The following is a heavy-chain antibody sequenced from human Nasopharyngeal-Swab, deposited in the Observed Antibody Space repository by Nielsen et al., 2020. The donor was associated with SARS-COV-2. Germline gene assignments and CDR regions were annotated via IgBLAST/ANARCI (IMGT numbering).Heavy chain of an antibody. D-gene: IGHD1-26*01. Sequence: WIRQPPGKGLEWIGYIYYSGSTNYNPSLKSRVTISVDTSKNQFSLKLSSVTAADTAVYYCVRGWGYSGSKRGAFDYWGQGTLVTVSS. J-gene: IGHJ4*02. CDR3: VRGWGYSGSKRGAFDY. CDR2: IYYSGST. V-gene: IGHV4-59*01.